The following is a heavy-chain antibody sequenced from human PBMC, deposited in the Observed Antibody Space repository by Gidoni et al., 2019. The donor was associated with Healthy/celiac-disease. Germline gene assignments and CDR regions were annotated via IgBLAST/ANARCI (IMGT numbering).Heavy chain of an antibody. V-gene: IGHV4-34*01. CDR3: ARGRAAASAFDI. D-gene: IGHD3-10*01. Sequence: QVQLQQWGAGLLKPSETLSLTCAVYGGSFSGYSWSWIRQPPGKGLEWIGEINHSGSTNYNPSLKSRVTISVDTSKNQFSLKLSSVTAADTAVYYCARGRAAASAFDIWGQGTMVTVSS. CDR2: INHSGST. J-gene: IGHJ3*02. CDR1: GGSFSGYS.